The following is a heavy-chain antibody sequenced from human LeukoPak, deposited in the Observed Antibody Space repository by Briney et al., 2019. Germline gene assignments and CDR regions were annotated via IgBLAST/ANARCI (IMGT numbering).Heavy chain of an antibody. J-gene: IGHJ6*03. D-gene: IGHD3-22*01. V-gene: IGHV4-39*01. Sequence: SETLSLTCTVSGDSISSSSYYWGWIRQPPGKGLEWIGSIYYSGSTYYNPSLKSRVTISVDTSKNQFSLKLSSVTAADTAVYYCARSFDYYDSSGYYYRYYYYYMDVWGKGTTVTISS. CDR1: GDSISSSSYY. CDR2: IYYSGST. CDR3: ARSFDYYDSSGYYYRYYYYYMDV.